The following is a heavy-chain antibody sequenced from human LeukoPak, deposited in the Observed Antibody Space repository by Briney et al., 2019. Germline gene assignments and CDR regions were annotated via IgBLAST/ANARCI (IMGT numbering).Heavy chain of an antibody. CDR1: GGSISSYY. CDR2: IYYSGST. Sequence: PSETLSLTCTVSGGSISSYYWSWIRQPPGKGLEWIGYIYYSGSTNYNPSLKSRVTISVDTSKNQFSLKLSSVTAADTAVYYCARDHHPMVRGVSTLGAAFDIWGQGTMVTVSS. J-gene: IGHJ3*02. CDR3: ARDHHPMVRGVSTLGAAFDI. V-gene: IGHV4-59*01. D-gene: IGHD3-10*01.